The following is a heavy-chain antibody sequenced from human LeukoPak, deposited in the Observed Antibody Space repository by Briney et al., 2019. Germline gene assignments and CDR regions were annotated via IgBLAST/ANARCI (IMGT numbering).Heavy chain of an antibody. CDR3: AREGRDGYGWFDP. CDR2: IYSGGST. D-gene: IGHD5-24*01. Sequence: GGSLRLSCAASGFTVSSNYMSWVRQAPGKWLEWVSVIYSGGSTYYADSVKGRFTISRDNSKNTLYLQMNSLRAEDTAVYYCAREGRDGYGWFDPWGQGTLDTVSS. V-gene: IGHV3-66*01. CDR1: GFTVSSNY. J-gene: IGHJ5*02.